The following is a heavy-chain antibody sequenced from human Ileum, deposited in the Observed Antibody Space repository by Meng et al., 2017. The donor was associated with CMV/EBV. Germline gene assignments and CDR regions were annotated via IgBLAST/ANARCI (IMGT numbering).Heavy chain of an antibody. D-gene: IGHD1-26*01. V-gene: IGHV1-2*02. CDR2: INPNRGLI. CDR3: ARENYSWNPATWGGAFDL. J-gene: IGHJ3*01. CDR1: GYTLTDYY. Sequence: ASVKVSCKASGYTLTDYYLHWVRQAPGQGLEWMGWINPNRGLISYGHKFQGRVSMSRDTSISTVYMELSSLRSDDTAVYYCARENYSWNPATWGGAFDLWGQGTMVTVSS.